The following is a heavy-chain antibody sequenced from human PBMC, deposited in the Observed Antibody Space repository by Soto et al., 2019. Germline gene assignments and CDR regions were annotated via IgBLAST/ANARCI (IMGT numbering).Heavy chain of an antibody. V-gene: IGHV4-34*01. CDR3: AGGSNYGFWSGYYYYYMDV. CDR1: GGXFSGYY. Sequence: SETLSLTCAVYGGXFSGYYWSWIRQAPGKGLEWIGEINDSGSTNYNPSLKSRVTISVDTSRNQFSLKLSSVAAADTAVYYCAGGSNYGFWSGYYYYYMDVWGDGTTVTVSS. J-gene: IGHJ6*03. D-gene: IGHD3-3*01. CDR2: INDSGST.